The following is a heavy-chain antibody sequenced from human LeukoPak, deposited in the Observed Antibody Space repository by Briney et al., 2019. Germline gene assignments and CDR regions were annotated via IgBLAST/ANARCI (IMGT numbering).Heavy chain of an antibody. CDR1: GYTFTSYG. J-gene: IGHJ6*03. D-gene: IGHD6-13*01. CDR3: ARDLRGGYSSSWYSPIYYYYYMDV. Sequence: GASVKVSCKASGYTFTSYGISWVRQAPGQGLEWMGWISAYNGNTNYAQKLQGTVTMTTDTSTSTAYMELRSLRSDDTAVYYCARDLRGGYSSSWYSPIYYYYYMDVWGKGTTVTVSS. CDR2: ISAYNGNT. V-gene: IGHV1-18*01.